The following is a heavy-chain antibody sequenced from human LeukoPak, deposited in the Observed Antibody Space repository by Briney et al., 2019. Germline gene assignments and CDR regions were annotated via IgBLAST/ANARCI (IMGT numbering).Heavy chain of an antibody. D-gene: IGHD1-1*01. CDR2: INHSGST. J-gene: IGHJ3*02. Sequence: SETLSLTCAVYGGSFSGYYWIWIRQPPGKGLEWIGEINHSGSTTYNPSLKSRVTISVDTSKNQFSLKLNSVTAADTAVYFCARSLLWPTGTFGIWGQGTMVTV. CDR1: GGSFSGYY. CDR3: ARSLLWPTGTFGI. V-gene: IGHV4-34*01.